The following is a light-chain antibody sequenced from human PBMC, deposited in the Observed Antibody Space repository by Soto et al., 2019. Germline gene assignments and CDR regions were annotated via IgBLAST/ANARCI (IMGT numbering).Light chain of an antibody. Sequence: EIVLTQSPGTLSLSPGERATLSCRASQSVSSSYFAWYQQKPGQAPRLLIYDASSRATGIPDRFSGSGSGTDFTLTINRLEPEDFEVYYCQQYGSSPLTFGGGTKVEIK. V-gene: IGKV3-20*01. CDR3: QQYGSSPLT. CDR1: QSVSSSY. CDR2: DAS. J-gene: IGKJ4*01.